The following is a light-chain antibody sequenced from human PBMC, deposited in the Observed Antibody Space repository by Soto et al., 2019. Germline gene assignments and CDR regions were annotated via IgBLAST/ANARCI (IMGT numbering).Light chain of an antibody. J-gene: IGLJ2*01. CDR1: SGHSNYA. Sequence: QAVLTQSPSASASLGASVKLTCTLSSGHSNYAIAWHQQQPEKGPRFLMKLNSDGSHSKGDGIPDRFSGSSSGAERYLTISTLQSEDEADYYWQTWVTGIHIFGGGTKVTVL. CDR3: QTWVTGIHI. CDR2: LNSDGSH. V-gene: IGLV4-69*01.